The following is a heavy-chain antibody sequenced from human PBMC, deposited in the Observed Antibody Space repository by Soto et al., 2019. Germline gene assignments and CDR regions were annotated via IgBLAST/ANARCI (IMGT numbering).Heavy chain of an antibody. CDR1: GDSVSSDGYF. Sequence: QVQLRESGPGLLKPSETLSLTCTVSGDSVSSDGYFWTWVRQPPGKGLEWIAYSSYTGDTNYNPSLKSRVNISVDTSRNQFSLKVRSVSAADTAMYVCAIIVVGVTIDYWGQGTLVTVSS. D-gene: IGHD1-26*01. V-gene: IGHV4-61*08. CDR2: SSYTGDT. CDR3: AIIVVGVTIDY. J-gene: IGHJ4*02.